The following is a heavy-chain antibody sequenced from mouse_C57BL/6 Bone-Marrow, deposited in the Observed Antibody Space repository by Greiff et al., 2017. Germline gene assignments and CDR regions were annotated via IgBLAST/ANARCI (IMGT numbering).Heavy chain of an antibody. CDR3: VRRGLDYAMDY. J-gene: IGHJ4*01. Sequence: EVQLVESGGGLVQPKGSLKLSCAASGFSFNTYAMNWVRQAPGKGLEWVARIRSKSNNYATYYADSVKDRFTISRDDSESMLYLQMNNLKTEDTAMYYCVRRGLDYAMDYWGQGTSVTVSS. CDR1: GFSFNTYA. D-gene: IGHD2-4*01. V-gene: IGHV10-1*01. CDR2: IRSKSNNYAT.